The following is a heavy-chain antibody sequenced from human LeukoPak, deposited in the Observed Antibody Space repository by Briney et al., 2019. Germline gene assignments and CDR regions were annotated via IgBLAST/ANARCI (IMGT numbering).Heavy chain of an antibody. Sequence: SVKVSCKASGFTFTTSAMQWVRQARGQRLGWIGWIVVGSGNTNYAQKFQERVTITRDMSTSTVFMELSSLRSEDTAIYYCALDYYQGSWFDPWGQGTLVTVS. CDR1: GFTFTTSA. V-gene: IGHV1-58*02. CDR3: ALDYYQGSWFDP. CDR2: IVVGSGNT. D-gene: IGHD3-22*01. J-gene: IGHJ5*02.